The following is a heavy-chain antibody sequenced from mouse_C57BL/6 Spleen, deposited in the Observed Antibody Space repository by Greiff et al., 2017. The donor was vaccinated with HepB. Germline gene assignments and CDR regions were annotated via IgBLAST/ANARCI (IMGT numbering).Heavy chain of an antibody. J-gene: IGHJ2*01. CDR2: VYPYNGGT. V-gene: IGHV1-36*01. CDR1: GFTFTDYY. Sequence: EVKLVESGPVLVKPGPSVKISCKASGFTFTDYYMHWVKQSHGKSLEWIGLVYPYNGGTSYNQKFKGKATLTVDTSSSTAYMELNSLTSEDSAVYYCANLNYYGSSYWGQGTTLTVSS. D-gene: IGHD1-1*01. CDR3: ANLNYYGSSY.